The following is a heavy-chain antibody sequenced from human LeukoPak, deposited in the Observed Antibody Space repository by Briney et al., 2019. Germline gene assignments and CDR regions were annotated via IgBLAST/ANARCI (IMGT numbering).Heavy chain of an antibody. V-gene: IGHV1-69*01. CDR2: IIPIFGTA. Sequence: SVKVSCKASGGTFSSYAISWVRQAPGQGLEWMGGIIPIFGTANYAQKFQGRVTITADESTSTAYMELSSLRSEDTAVYYCARDHPSFGHFDYWGQGTLVTVSS. D-gene: IGHD3-16*01. CDR3: ARDHPSFGHFDY. J-gene: IGHJ4*02. CDR1: GGTFSSYA.